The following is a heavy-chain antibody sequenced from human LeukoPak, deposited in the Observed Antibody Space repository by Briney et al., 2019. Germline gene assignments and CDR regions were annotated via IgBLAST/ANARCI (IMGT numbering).Heavy chain of an antibody. J-gene: IGHJ4*02. Sequence: ASVKVSCKTSGYTLTDFYFYWLRQAPGQGLEWVGWIFPRNGDTNYAQKFQDRVTLTRDTSISPAYMELSRLTSDDTAIYYCAIDRDLTMVDFDYWGQGTLVTVSS. CDR2: IFPRNGDT. CDR3: AIDRDLTMVDFDY. V-gene: IGHV1-2*02. D-gene: IGHD3-10*01. CDR1: GYTLTDFY.